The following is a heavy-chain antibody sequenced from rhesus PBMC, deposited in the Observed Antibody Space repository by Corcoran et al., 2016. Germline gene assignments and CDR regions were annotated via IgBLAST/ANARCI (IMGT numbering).Heavy chain of an antibody. D-gene: IGHD4-23*01. CDR1: GGPISSNR. CDR3: ARHHNTVTFGWYFDL. V-gene: IGHV4-173*01. Sequence: QLQLQESGPGLVKPSETLSLPCAAPGGPISSNRWSWGRQPPGKGLGWIGRISGSGRSTSSNPSLESRFTISTDTSKNQFSLKLSSVTAADTAVYYCARHHNTVTFGWYFDLWGPGTPITISS. CDR2: ISGSGRST. J-gene: IGHJ2*01.